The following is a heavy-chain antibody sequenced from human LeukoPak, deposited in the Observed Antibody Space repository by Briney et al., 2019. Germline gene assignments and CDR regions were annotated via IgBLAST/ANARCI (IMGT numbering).Heavy chain of an antibody. CDR1: GFTFSSNA. Sequence: HPGGSLRLSCAASGFTFSSNAMHWVRQAPGKGLEWVAVISYDGSNKYYADYVKGRFTISRDNSKNTLYLEMNSLRAEDTAVYYCARDGTVPGCSGGSCYTAEYYYYYGMDVWGQGTTVTVSS. CDR2: ISYDGSNK. CDR3: ARDGTVPGCSGGSCYTAEYYYYYGMDV. V-gene: IGHV3-30-3*01. D-gene: IGHD2-15*01. J-gene: IGHJ6*02.